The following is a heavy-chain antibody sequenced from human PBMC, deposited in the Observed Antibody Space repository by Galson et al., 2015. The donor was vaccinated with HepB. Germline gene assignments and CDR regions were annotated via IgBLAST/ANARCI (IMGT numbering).Heavy chain of an antibody. CDR1: GFTFSSYA. V-gene: IGHV3-30-3*01. Sequence: SLRLSCAASGFTFSSYAIHWVRQAPGKGLEWVAIISYDGVNKYYADSVKGRFTISRDNSKNTLYLQMNSLRAEDTAVYYCARDYGSGSPISYYYYMDVWGQGTTVTVSS. D-gene: IGHD3-10*01. J-gene: IGHJ6*03. CDR3: ARDYGSGSPISYYYYMDV. CDR2: ISYDGVNK.